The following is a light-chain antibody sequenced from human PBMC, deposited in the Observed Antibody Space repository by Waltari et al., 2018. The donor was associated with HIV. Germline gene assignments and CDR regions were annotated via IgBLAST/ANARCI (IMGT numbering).Light chain of an antibody. V-gene: IGLV1-47*01. CDR2: RNN. J-gene: IGLJ2*01. Sequence: QSVLTQPPSASGTPGQRVTISCSGSRSNIGSKYVYWYQQLPGTAPKLLIYRNNQRPSGVPDRISGSKSGTSASLAISGLRSEDEAVYHCTAWDDSLSGVVFGGGTKLTVL. CDR1: RSNIGSKY. CDR3: TAWDDSLSGVV.